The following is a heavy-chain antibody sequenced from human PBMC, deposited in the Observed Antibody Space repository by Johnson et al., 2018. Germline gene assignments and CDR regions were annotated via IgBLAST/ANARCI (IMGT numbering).Heavy chain of an antibody. CDR1: GFAFSSYA. D-gene: IGHD3-22*01. V-gene: IGHV3-30*18. CDR2: IASNGGNK. Sequence: VQLVEWGGGVVQPGGSLRPTCATSGFAFSSYAMHWVRQAPGKGLAWVAVIASNGGNKYYGDAVKGRFTISRDNSKNTLYLQMKRQRTEDTALYYGAKDIVGYYDNSGRRGYFQHWGQGTLVTVSS. CDR3: AKDIVGYYDNSGRRGYFQH. J-gene: IGHJ1*01.